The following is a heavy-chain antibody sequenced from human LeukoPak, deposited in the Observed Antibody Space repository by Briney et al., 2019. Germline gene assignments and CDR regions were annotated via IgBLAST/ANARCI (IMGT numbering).Heavy chain of an antibody. V-gene: IGHV4-59*02. J-gene: IGHJ6*03. CDR1: GASVSSYY. CDR2: IYYSGST. Sequence: SETLSLTCTVSGASVSSYYWSWIRQPPGKGLEWIGHIYYSGSTKYSPSLKSRVTMSVDTSKNQFSLTLSSVTAADTAVYYCARAFVRGVSSYYFYMDVWGKGATVTISS. D-gene: IGHD3-10*01. CDR3: ARAFVRGVSSYYFYMDV.